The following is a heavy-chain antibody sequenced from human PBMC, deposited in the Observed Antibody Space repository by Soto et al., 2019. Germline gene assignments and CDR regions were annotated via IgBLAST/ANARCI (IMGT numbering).Heavy chain of an antibody. CDR1: GFSLSGYG. CDR2: IWYDGTTK. Sequence: PGGSLRLSCEVSGFSLSGYGMHWVRQAPGKGLEWVAVIWYDGTTKNYADSVKGRFTISRDSSKNTVYLQMDSLKVEDTAVYYCARDVDRTSHLNWFDPWGQGGMVTVSS. J-gene: IGHJ5*02. D-gene: IGHD5-12*01. CDR3: ARDVDRTSHLNWFDP. V-gene: IGHV3-33*01.